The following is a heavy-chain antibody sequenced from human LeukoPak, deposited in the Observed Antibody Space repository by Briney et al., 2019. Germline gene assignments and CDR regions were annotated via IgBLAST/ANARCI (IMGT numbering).Heavy chain of an antibody. J-gene: IGHJ6*03. V-gene: IGHV4-59*01. CDR1: GGSISSYY. D-gene: IGHD3-10*01. CDR2: IYYSGST. Sequence: PSQTLSLTCTVSGGSISSYYWSWIRQPPGKGLEWIGYIYYSGSTNYNPSLKSRVTISVDTSKNQFSLKLSSVTAADTAVYYCARVGVGYYGSGSYYNEIYYYYYMDVWGKGTTVTVS. CDR3: ARVGVGYYGSGSYYNEIYYYYYMDV.